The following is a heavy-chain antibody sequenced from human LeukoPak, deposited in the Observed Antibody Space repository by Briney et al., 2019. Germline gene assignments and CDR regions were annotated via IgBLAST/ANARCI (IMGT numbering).Heavy chain of an antibody. CDR2: IYPGDSDT. CDR3: ARLYSASSTIDY. CDR1: GYIFTSYW. J-gene: IGHJ4*02. V-gene: IGHV5-51*01. Sequence: GESLKISCKGSGYIFTSYWIGWVLRMPGKGLGWMGIIYPGDSDTRYSPSFQGQVTISADKSISTAYLQWSSLKASDTAMYYCARLYSASSTIDYWGQGTLVTVSS. D-gene: IGHD6-13*01.